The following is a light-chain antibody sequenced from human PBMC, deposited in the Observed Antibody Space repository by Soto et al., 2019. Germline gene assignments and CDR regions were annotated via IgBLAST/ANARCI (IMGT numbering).Light chain of an antibody. CDR3: AAWDDTLNGQV. J-gene: IGLJ3*02. CDR2: RNN. CDR1: SSNIGNNY. Sequence: QSVLTQSPSVSAAPGQKVTISCSGSSSNIGNNYVSWYQQLPGTAPKLLIQRNNERPSGVPDRFSGSKSGTSVSLAISGLRSEDEATYYCAAWDDTLNGQVFGGGTKLTVL. V-gene: IGLV1-47*01.